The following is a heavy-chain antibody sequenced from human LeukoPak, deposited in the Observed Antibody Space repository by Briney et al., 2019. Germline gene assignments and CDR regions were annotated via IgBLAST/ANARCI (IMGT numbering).Heavy chain of an antibody. J-gene: IGHJ4*02. Sequence: ASVKVSCKASGYTFTSYGISWVRQAPGQGLEWMGWISAYNGNTNYAQKLQGRVTMTTDTSTSTAYMELRSLTSEDMAVYYCARGIWSSHSVGYYFDFWGQGTLVTVSS. CDR3: ARGIWSSHSVGYYFDF. D-gene: IGHD5/OR15-5a*01. CDR2: ISAYNGNT. V-gene: IGHV1-18*03. CDR1: GYTFTSYG.